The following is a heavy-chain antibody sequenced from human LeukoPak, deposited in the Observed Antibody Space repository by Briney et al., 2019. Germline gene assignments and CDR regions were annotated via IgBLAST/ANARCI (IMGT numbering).Heavy chain of an antibody. Sequence: GGSLRLSCAASGFTFSNYGMHWVRQAPGKGLEWVAVISYDGSNEYYADSVKGRFTISRDNSKNTLFLQMNTLRAEDTAVYYCAKDPRAIRSGWFFDYWGQGTLVTVSS. D-gene: IGHD6-19*01. CDR3: AKDPRAIRSGWFFDY. CDR1: GFTFSNYG. V-gene: IGHV3-30*18. J-gene: IGHJ4*02. CDR2: ISYDGSNE.